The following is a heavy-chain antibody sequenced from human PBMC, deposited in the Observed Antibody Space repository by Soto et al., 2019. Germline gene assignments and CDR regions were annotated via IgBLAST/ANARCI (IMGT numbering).Heavy chain of an antibody. CDR3: AKDAPGRYSNGYTDY. CDR2: ISSSSSTI. V-gene: IGHV3-48*02. D-gene: IGHD5-18*01. Sequence: EVQLVESGGXXXQXXXXLXXXXXXXXXXXXXXXXXXXRQAPGKGLEWVSYISSSSSTIYYEDSVKGRFTISGDNAKNTQYLKINILRDEDTAVYYCAKDAPGRYSNGYTDYLIQGTLVTVSS. CDR1: XXXXXXXX. J-gene: IGHJ4*02.